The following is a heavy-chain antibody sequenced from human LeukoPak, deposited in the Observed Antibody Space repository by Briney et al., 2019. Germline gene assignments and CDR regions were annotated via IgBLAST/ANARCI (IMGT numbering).Heavy chain of an antibody. CDR1: GGSISSYY. D-gene: IGHD6-19*01. J-gene: IGHJ4*02. V-gene: IGHV4-59*12. CDR2: IDHSGST. Sequence: SETLSLTCTVSGGSISSYYWSWIRQPPGKGLEWIGYIDHSGSTFYNPSLKSRVTISVDTSKNQFSLKLTSVTAADTAVYYCARDEAVVSFYFDYWGQGTLVTVSS. CDR3: ARDEAVVSFYFDY.